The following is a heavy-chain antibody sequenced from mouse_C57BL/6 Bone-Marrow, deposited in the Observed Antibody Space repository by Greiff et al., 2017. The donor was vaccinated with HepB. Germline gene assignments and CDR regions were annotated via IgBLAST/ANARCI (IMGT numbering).Heavy chain of an antibody. CDR3: ARENGDYGSSPHWYFDV. CDR2: IYPGSGNT. J-gene: IGHJ1*03. CDR1: GYSFTSYY. D-gene: IGHD1-1*01. Sequence: QVQLQQSGPELVKPGASVKISCKASGYSFTSYYIHWVKQRPGQGLEWIGWIYPGSGNTKYNEKFKGKATLTADTSSSTAYMQLSSLTSEDSAVYYCARENGDYGSSPHWYFDVWGTGTTVTVSS. V-gene: IGHV1-66*01.